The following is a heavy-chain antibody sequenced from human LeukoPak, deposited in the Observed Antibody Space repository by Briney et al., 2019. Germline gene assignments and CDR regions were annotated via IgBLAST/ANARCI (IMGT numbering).Heavy chain of an antibody. CDR2: MSGSGGHM. Sequence: GGSLRLSCAASGFTFSNYGMSWVRQAPGKGLEWVSAMSGSGGHMYYTDSVKGRFTISRDNSKNTLYLQMNSLRAEDTAVYYCAKVVDYYDSLDYFDYWGQGTLVTVSS. V-gene: IGHV3-23*01. CDR3: AKVVDYYDSLDYFDY. D-gene: IGHD3-22*01. J-gene: IGHJ4*02. CDR1: GFTFSNYG.